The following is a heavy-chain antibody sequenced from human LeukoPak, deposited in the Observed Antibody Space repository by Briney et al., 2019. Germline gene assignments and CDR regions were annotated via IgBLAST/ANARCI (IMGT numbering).Heavy chain of an antibody. D-gene: IGHD3-16*01. CDR2: ISSLSGTI. CDR3: VRDQGGAVSY. J-gene: IGHJ4*02. Sequence: GGSLRLSCAASGFTFSSYSMNWVRRAPGKGLEWVSYISSLSGTINYADSVKGRFIISRDNAKNSMFLQMNSLRAEDTAVYYCVRDQGGAVSYWGQGTLVTVSS. V-gene: IGHV3-48*01. CDR1: GFTFSSYS.